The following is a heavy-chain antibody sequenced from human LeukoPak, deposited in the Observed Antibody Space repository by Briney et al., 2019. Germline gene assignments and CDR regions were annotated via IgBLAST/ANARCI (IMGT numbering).Heavy chain of an antibody. CDR3: ARSLPDQLGAMDV. J-gene: IGHJ6*02. CDR2: INHSGST. Sequence: SETLSLTCAVYGGSFSGYYWSWIRQPPGKGLEWIGEINHSGSTNYNPSLKSRVTISVDTSKNQFSLKLSSVTAADTAVYHCARSLPDQLGAMDVWGQGTTVTVSS. D-gene: IGHD1-1*01. CDR1: GGSFSGYY. V-gene: IGHV4-34*01.